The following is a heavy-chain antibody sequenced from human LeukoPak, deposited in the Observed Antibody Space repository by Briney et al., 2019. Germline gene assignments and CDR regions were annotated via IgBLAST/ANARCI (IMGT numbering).Heavy chain of an antibody. Sequence: ASVEVSCKASGYTFTSYAMNWVRQAPGQGLEWMGWINTNTGNPTYAQGFTGRFVFSLDTSVSTAYLQISSLKAEDTAVYYCLVVPAAIIYGGDYYYYYMDVWGKGTTVTASS. D-gene: IGHD2-2*02. CDR2: INTNTGNP. CDR1: GYTFTSYA. J-gene: IGHJ6*03. CDR3: LVVPAAIIYGGDYYYYYMDV. V-gene: IGHV7-4-1*02.